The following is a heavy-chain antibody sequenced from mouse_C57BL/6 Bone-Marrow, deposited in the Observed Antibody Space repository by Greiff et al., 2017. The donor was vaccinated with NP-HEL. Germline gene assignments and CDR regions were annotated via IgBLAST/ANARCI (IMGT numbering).Heavy chain of an antibody. Sequence: QVQLQQSGAELVKPGASVKLSCKASGYTFTEYTIHWVKQRSGQGLEWIGWFYSGSGSIKYNEKFKDKAPLTADKSSSTVYKELSRLTSEDSAVYFCARHEKLGDAMDYWGQGTSVTVAS. V-gene: IGHV1-62-2*01. CDR1: GYTFTEYT. D-gene: IGHD3-3*01. CDR3: ARHEKLGDAMDY. CDR2: FYSGSGSI. J-gene: IGHJ4*01.